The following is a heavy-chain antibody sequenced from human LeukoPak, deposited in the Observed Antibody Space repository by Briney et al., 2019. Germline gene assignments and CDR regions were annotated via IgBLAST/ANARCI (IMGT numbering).Heavy chain of an antibody. Sequence: SGSLSVTCAVYGGSFSGYYWSWIRQPLGKGLGWIGEINHSGSTNYNPSLKRRVTISVETSKNQFSLKLSSVTAAATAVYYCARGHGPPYYDSWSGYPRLQYYYYYMDVWGKGTTVTVSS. CDR1: GGSFSGYY. CDR3: ARGHGPPYYDSWSGYPRLQYYYYYMDV. V-gene: IGHV4-34*01. D-gene: IGHD3-3*01. CDR2: INHSGST. J-gene: IGHJ6*03.